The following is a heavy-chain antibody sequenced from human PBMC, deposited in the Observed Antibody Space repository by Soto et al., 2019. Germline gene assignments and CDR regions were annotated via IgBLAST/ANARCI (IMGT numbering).Heavy chain of an antibody. CDR2: INPSGGST. CDR1: GYTFTSYY. CDR3: ARDKERAVAGTPQGY. J-gene: IGHJ4*02. Sequence: GASVKVSCKASGYTFTSYYMHWVRQAPGQGLEWMGIINPSGGSTSYAQKFQGRVTMTRDTSTSTVYMELSSLRSEDTAVYYCARDKERAVAGTPQGYWGQGTLVTVSS. D-gene: IGHD6-19*01. V-gene: IGHV1-46*01.